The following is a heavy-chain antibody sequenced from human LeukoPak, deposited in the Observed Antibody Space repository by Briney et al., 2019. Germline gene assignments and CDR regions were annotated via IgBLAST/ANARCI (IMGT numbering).Heavy chain of an antibody. CDR2: VYYSGRT. D-gene: IGHD2-2*01. V-gene: IGHV4-59*01. Sequence: SETLSLTCTVSGGSISAYYWSWIRQPPGKGLEWIGYVYYSGRTNYNPSLKSRVTIAVDTSKNQFSLKLSSVTPADTAVYYCATLAYRNALDIWGQGTMVSVSS. J-gene: IGHJ3*02. CDR3: ATLAYRNALDI. CDR1: GGSISAYY.